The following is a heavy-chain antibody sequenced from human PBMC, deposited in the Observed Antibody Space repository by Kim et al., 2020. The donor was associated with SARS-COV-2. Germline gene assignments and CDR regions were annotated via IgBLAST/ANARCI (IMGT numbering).Heavy chain of an antibody. J-gene: IGHJ4*02. V-gene: IGHV3-43*02. Sequence: GGSLRLSCAASGFTFDDYAMHWVRQAPGKGLEWVSLISGDGGSTYYADSVKGRFTISRDNSKNSLYLQMNSLRTEDTALYYCAKDGRGVWYDSSGYTFWGQGTLVTVSS. CDR3: AKDGRGVWYDSSGYTF. CDR2: ISGDGGST. CDR1: GFTFDDYA. D-gene: IGHD3-22*01.